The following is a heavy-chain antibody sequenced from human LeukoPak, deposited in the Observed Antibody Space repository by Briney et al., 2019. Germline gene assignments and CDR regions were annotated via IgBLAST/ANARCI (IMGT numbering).Heavy chain of an antibody. V-gene: IGHV3-7*04. Sequence: GGSLRLSCVASRFIISDYWMNWVRQVPGKGLEWVANIKQDGSEKYYVDSVKGRFTISRDNAKNSVYLQMNSLRAEDTAVYYCGRGFHGPNAFYLRGQGTLVTVS. D-gene: IGHD3-10*01. CDR2: IKQDGSEK. CDR3: GRGFHGPNAFYL. CDR1: RFIISDYW. J-gene: IGHJ3*01.